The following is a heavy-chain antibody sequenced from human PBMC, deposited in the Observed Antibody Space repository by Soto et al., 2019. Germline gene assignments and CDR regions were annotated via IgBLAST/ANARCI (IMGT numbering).Heavy chain of an antibody. CDR1: GCTFTSYG. CDR3: AGEPTHFDC. J-gene: IGHJ4*02. CDR2: ISAYNGNT. Sequence: QVQLVQSGAAVQKPGASVKVSCKASGCTFTSYGISWVRQAPGQGLEWMGWISAYNGNTKYAQKLQGRVTMTTDTSTSTAYMELISLISDDTAVYYCAGEPTHFDCLGQGTLVTASS. V-gene: IGHV1-18*01.